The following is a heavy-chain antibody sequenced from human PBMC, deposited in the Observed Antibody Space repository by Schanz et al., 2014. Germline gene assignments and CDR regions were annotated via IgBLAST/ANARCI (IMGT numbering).Heavy chain of an antibody. CDR1: GFTFSSYG. V-gene: IGHV3-33*01. Sequence: QVQLVESGGGVVQPGRSLRLSCAASGFTFSSYGMHWVRQAPGKGLEWVALISYDGSSKNHADSVQGRFTISRDNSKNALYLQMDRLRAEDTAVYYCARGIITMVRGGDVGAFDTWGQGTMVTVSS. CDR2: ISYDGSSK. J-gene: IGHJ3*02. D-gene: IGHD3-10*01. CDR3: ARGIITMVRGGDVGAFDT.